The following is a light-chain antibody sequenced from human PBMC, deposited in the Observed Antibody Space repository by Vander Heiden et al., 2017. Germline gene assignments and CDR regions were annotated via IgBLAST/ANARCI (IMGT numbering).Light chain of an antibody. J-gene: IGKJ2*01. CDR3: MQGTQWPYT. CDR1: QSLVFSDGNTY. V-gene: IGKV2-30*01. CDR2: KVS. Sequence: DVVMIQSPLSLPVTLGQPASISCRSSQSLVFSDGNTYLNWFLQRPGQSPRRLIHKVSNRDSGVPDRISGSGSGTDFTLEISRVEAEDVGVYYCMQGTQWPYTFGQGTKLEIE.